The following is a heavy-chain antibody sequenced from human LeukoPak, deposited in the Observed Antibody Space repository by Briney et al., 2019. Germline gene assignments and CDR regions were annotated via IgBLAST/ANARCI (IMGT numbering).Heavy chain of an antibody. D-gene: IGHD3-22*01. CDR1: GFTFSSYA. Sequence: PGGSLRLSCAASGFTFSSYALHWVRQAPGKGLEWVAVISFDGSNKYYADSVKGRFTISRDNSKNTLYLQMNSLRAEDTAVYYCARTRRGIVVEGPDYWGQGTLVTVSS. J-gene: IGHJ4*02. CDR3: ARTRRGIVVEGPDY. CDR2: ISFDGSNK. V-gene: IGHV3-30-3*01.